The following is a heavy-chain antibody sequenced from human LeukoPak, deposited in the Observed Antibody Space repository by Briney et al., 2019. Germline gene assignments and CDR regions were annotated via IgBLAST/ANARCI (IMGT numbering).Heavy chain of an antibody. CDR2: INHSGST. CDR1: GGSFSGYY. J-gene: IGHJ4*02. CDR3: ARGPSMDY. V-gene: IGHV4-34*01. Sequence: SETLSLTCAVYGGSFSGYYWSWIRQPPGKGLEWIGEINHSGSTNYDPSLKSRVTISVDTSKNQFSLKLSSVTAADTAVYYCARGPSMDYWGQGTLVTVSS.